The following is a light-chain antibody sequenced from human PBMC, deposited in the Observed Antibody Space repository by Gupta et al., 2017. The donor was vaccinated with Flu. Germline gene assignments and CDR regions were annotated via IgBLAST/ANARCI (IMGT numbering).Light chain of an antibody. Sequence: QSALAQPASRSCSPGRSVAIACGATRSNVGGYNYVSWYHPHPGKAPKLMIYEVSNRPSGVSNRFSGSKSGNTASLTISGLQAEDEADYYCSSYTSSSTRVFGTGTKVTVL. CDR1: RSNVGGYNY. J-gene: IGLJ1*01. V-gene: IGLV2-14*01. CDR2: EVS. CDR3: SSYTSSSTRV.